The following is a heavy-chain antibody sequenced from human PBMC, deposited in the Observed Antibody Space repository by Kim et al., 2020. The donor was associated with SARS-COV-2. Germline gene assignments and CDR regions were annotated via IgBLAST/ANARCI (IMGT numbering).Heavy chain of an antibody. D-gene: IGHD6-13*01. Sequence: RFTISRDNSKNTLYLQRNSMRAEDTAVYYCARGEYSSSWYYYYYYGMDVWGQGTTVTVSS. J-gene: IGHJ6*02. CDR3: ARGEYSSSWYYYYYYGMDV. V-gene: IGHV3-64*04.